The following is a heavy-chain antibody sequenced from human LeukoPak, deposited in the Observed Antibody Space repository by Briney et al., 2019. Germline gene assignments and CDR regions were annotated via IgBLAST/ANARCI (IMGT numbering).Heavy chain of an antibody. CDR1: GFTFSNAW. V-gene: IGHV3-15*01. CDR3: TTGDIVVVPAAKSGY. D-gene: IGHD2-2*01. CDR2: IKSKTDGGTT. Sequence: GGSLRLSCAASGFTFSNAWMSWVRQAPGKGLEWVGRIKSKTDGGTTDYAAPVKCRFTISRDDSKHTLYLQMNSLKTEDTALYYCTTGDIVVVPAAKSGYWGQGTLVTVSS. J-gene: IGHJ4*02.